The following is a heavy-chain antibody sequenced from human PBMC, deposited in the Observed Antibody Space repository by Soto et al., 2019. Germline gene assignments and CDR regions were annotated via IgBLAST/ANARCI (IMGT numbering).Heavy chain of an antibody. J-gene: IGHJ4*02. CDR3: ARGYGDYLFVFDY. D-gene: IGHD4-17*01. Sequence: LRLSCAASGFTFSSYEMNWVRQAPGKGLEWVSYISSSGSTIYYADSVKGRFTISRDNAKNSLYLQMNSLRAEDTAVYYCARGYGDYLFVFDYWGQGTLVTVSS. CDR1: GFTFSSYE. V-gene: IGHV3-48*03. CDR2: ISSSGSTI.